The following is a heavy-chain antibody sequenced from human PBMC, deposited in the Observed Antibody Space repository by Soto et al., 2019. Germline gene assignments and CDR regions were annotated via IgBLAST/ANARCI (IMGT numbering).Heavy chain of an antibody. D-gene: IGHD6-13*01. CDR1: GFTFSSYA. V-gene: IGHV3-30-3*01. CDR3: ARDDNPSIAAAAFYYYGMDV. J-gene: IGHJ6*02. CDR2: ISYDGSNK. Sequence: QVQLVESGGGVVQPGRSLRLSCAASGFTFSSYAMHWVRQAPGKGLERVAVISYDGSNKYYADSVKGRFTISRDNSKNTLYRQMNSFRAEDTAVYYCARDDNPSIAAAAFYYYGMDVWGQGTTVTVSS.